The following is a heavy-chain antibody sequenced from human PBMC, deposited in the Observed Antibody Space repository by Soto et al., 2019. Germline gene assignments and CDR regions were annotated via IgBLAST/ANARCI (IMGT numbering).Heavy chain of an antibody. CDR2: FFYTGST. CDR1: TGSSDSFY. D-gene: IGHD5-12*01. CDR3: ARSRDGYNVNPSDQ. V-gene: IGHV4-59*01. Sequence: QVQLQVSGPGLVKPSATLSLSCTVSTGSSDSFYWSWIRQPPGKGLEWLGYFFYTGSTHHNPSLKGRVTISVDMSSSQFSRSLTSVTAADTAMYYCARSRDGYNVNPSDQWGQGLLFTVSS. J-gene: IGHJ4*02.